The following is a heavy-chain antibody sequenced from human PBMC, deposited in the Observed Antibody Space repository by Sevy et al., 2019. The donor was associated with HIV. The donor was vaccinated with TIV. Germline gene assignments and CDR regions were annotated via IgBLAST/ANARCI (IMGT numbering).Heavy chain of an antibody. CDR2: IFPIFGTA. V-gene: IGHV1-69*13. CDR3: ASGLEVSVDF. J-gene: IGHJ4*02. Sequence: ASVNVSCKASGGTFSSSAISWARQAPGQGLEWMGEIFPIFGTAKYSQKFQGRVTISADESTSTAYMELSSLRSEDTAVYFCASGLEVSVDFWGQGTLVTVSS. D-gene: IGHD5-12*01. CDR1: GGTFSSSA.